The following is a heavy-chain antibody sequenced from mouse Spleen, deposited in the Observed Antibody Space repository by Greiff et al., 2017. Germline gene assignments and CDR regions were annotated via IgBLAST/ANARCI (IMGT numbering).Heavy chain of an antibody. CDR2: IDPSDSYT. V-gene: IGHV1-50*01. D-gene: IGHD2-2*01. J-gene: IGHJ1*01. CDR3: ARYGSNWYFDV. CDR1: GYTFTSYW. Sequence: QVHVKQPGAELVKPGASVKLSCKASGYTFTSYWMQWVKQRPGQGLEWIGEIDPSDSYTNYNQKFKGKATLTVDTSSSTAYMQLSSLTSEDSAVYYCARYGSNWYFDVWGAGTTVTVSS.